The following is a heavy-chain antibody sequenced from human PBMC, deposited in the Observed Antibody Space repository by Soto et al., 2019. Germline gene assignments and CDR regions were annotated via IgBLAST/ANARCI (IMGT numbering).Heavy chain of an antibody. Sequence: PSETLSLTCTVSGGSISSYYWSWTRQPPGKGLEWIGYIYYSGSTNYNSSLKSRVTISVDTSKNQFSLKLSSVTAADTAVYYCARELWFGVPDAFDIWGQGTMVTVSS. CDR3: ARELWFGVPDAFDI. D-gene: IGHD3-10*01. J-gene: IGHJ3*02. V-gene: IGHV4-59*01. CDR2: IYYSGST. CDR1: GGSISSYY.